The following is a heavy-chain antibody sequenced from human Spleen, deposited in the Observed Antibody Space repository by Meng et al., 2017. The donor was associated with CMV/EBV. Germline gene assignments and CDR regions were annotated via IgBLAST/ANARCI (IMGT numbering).Heavy chain of an antibody. J-gene: IGHJ4*02. CDR3: ARAVAGRQVDY. Sequence: GESLKISCAGSTFTFSSSTMSWVRQAPGKGLEWVSSIRSSSNYIYYADSVKGRFTISRDNSKNTLYLQMNSLRAEDTAVYYCARAVAGRQVDYWGRGTLVTVSS. D-gene: IGHD6-19*01. V-gene: IGHV3-21*01. CDR2: IRSSSNYI. CDR1: TFTFSSST.